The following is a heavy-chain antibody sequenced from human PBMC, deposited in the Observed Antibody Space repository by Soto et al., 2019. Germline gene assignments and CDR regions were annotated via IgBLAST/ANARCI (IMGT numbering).Heavy chain of an antibody. CDR3: ARRYRNYPNIYGMEV. Sequence: PGESLKISCKGSGYSFTSYWIGWVRQMPGKGLEWMGIIYPGDSDTRYSPSFQGQVTISADESISTAYLQWSSLKASDTAMYYCARRYRNYPNIYGMEVWGQGTTVTVPS. D-gene: IGHD4-4*01. CDR1: GYSFTSYW. V-gene: IGHV5-51*01. J-gene: IGHJ6*02. CDR2: IYPGDSDT.